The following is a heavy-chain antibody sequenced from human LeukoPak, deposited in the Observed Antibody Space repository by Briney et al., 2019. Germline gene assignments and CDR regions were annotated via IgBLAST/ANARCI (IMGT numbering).Heavy chain of an antibody. CDR1: GFTFSSPA. J-gene: IGHJ5*02. Sequence: GGSLRLSCSVSGFTFSSPAIHWGRQAPGKGLECVAYISYDGSFQYHADSVKGRFTISRDNSKDILYLQMNSLRVDDSATYYCVGEVGSRQMNSWGQGTLVTVSS. D-gene: IGHD1-26*01. CDR3: VGEVGSRQMNS. CDR2: ISYDGSFQ. V-gene: IGHV3-30-3*01.